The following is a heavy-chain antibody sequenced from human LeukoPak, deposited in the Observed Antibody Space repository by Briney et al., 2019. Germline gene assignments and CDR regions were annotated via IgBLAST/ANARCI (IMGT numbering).Heavy chain of an antibody. D-gene: IGHD2-8*01. J-gene: IGHJ5*02. V-gene: IGHV3-7*01. Sequence: GGSLRLSCAASGLTFSSYWMSWVRQAPGKGLEWVANIKQDGSEKYYVDSVKGRFTISRDNAKNSLYLQMNSLRAEDTAVYYCARAGIPGYCTNVTCSNWLDPWGQGTLVTVSS. CDR1: GLTFSSYW. CDR3: ARAGIPGYCTNVTCSNWLDP. CDR2: IKQDGSEK.